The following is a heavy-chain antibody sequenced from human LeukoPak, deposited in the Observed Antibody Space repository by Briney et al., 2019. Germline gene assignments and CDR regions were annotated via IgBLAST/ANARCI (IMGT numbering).Heavy chain of an antibody. J-gene: IGHJ2*01. Sequence: GSLRLSCAASGFTFSSYSMNWVRKAPGKGLEWVSYISSSSSTIYYADSVKGRFTISRDNAKNSLYLQMNSLRAEDTAVYYCARDNRMGTSSSWPRRPRDQNWYFDLWGRGTLVTVSS. V-gene: IGHV3-48*01. CDR3: ARDNRMGTSSSWPRRPRDQNWYFDL. D-gene: IGHD6-13*01. CDR1: GFTFSSYS. CDR2: ISSSSSTI.